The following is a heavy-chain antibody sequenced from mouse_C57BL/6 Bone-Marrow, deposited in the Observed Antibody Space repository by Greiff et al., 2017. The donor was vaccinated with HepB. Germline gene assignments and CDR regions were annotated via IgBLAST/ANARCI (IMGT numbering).Heavy chain of an antibody. V-gene: IGHV1-64*01. CDR3: ARSNYDYPFYAMDY. J-gene: IGHJ4*01. CDR2: IHPNSGST. D-gene: IGHD2-4*01. Sequence: QVHVKQPGAELVKPGASVKLSCKASGYTFTSYWMHWVKQRPGQGLEWIGMIHPNSGSTNYNEKFKSKATLTVDKSSSTAYMQLSSLTSEDSAVYYCARSNYDYPFYAMDYWGQGTSVTVSS. CDR1: GYTFTSYW.